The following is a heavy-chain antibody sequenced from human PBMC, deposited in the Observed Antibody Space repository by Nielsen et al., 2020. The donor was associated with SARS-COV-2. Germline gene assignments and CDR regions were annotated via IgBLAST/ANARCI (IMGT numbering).Heavy chain of an antibody. J-gene: IGHJ4*02. D-gene: IGHD1-26*01. CDR3: ARGSGSYYCDY. CDR2: INSDGSST. CDR1: GFTFSSYW. Sequence: GESLKISCAASGFTFSSYWMHWVRQAPGKGLVWVSRINSDGSSTSYADSVKGRFTISRDNAKNTLYLQMNSLRAEDTAVYYCARGSGSYYCDYWGQGTLVTVSS. V-gene: IGHV3-74*01.